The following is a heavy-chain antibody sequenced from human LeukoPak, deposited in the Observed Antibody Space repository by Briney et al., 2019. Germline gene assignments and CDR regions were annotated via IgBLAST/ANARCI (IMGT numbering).Heavy chain of an antibody. CDR3: ARGSNYGSGSYLFDY. CDR2: TFYRSKWYN. D-gene: IGHD3-10*01. J-gene: IGHJ4*02. V-gene: IGHV6-1*01. CDR1: GDSVSSNSAA. Sequence: SQTLSLTCAISGDSVSSNSAAWSWIRQSPSRGLEWLGRTFYRSKWYNDYATSVKSRIIINPDTSKNQLSLQVNSVTPEDTAVYYCARGSNYGSGSYLFDYWSQGTLVTVPS.